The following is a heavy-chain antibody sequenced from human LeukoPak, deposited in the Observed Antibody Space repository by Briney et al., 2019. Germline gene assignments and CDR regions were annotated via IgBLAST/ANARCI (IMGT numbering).Heavy chain of an antibody. V-gene: IGHV4-34*01. D-gene: IGHD3-22*01. CDR3: AREKYYYDSGWLGKKYYYGMDV. CDR2: INHSGST. Sequence: SETLSLTCAVYGGSFSGYYWSWIRQPPGKGLEWIGEINHSGSTNYNPSLKSRVTISVDRSKNQFSLKLSSVTAADTAVYYCAREKYYYDSGWLGKKYYYGMDVWGQGTTVTVSS. J-gene: IGHJ6*02. CDR1: GGSFSGYY.